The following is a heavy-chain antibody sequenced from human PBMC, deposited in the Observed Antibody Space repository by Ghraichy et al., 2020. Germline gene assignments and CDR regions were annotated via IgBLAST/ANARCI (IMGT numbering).Heavy chain of an antibody. CDR1: GYTFTGYG. Sequence: ASVKVSCKASGYTFTGYGITWVRQAPGQGLEWMGWISTYNGKTNYAQKLQGRVTMTTDTSTSTAYVELRSLRSDDTAVYYCARLQTGAADTYYYYGMDVWGQGTTVTVSS. CDR2: ISTYNGKT. D-gene: IGHD6-13*01. CDR3: ARLQTGAADTYYYYGMDV. J-gene: IGHJ6*01. V-gene: IGHV1-18*01.